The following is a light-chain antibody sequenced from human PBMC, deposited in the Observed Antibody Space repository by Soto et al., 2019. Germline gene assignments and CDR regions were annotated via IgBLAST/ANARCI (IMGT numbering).Light chain of an antibody. CDR2: SNS. J-gene: IGLJ3*02. Sequence: QSVLTQPPSASGTPGQRVTMSCSGSNSNIGSNTVNWYQQFPGTAPKLLIYSNSERPSGVPDRFSGSKSGTSASLAISGLQSEDEADYYCAAWDDSLTGWVFGGGTKVTVL. V-gene: IGLV1-44*01. CDR1: NSNIGSNT. CDR3: AAWDDSLTGWV.